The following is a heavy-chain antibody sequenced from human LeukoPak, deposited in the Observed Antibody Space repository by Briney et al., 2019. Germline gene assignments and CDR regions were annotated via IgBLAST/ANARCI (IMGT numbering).Heavy chain of an antibody. CDR2: ISAYNGNT. Sequence: ASVKVSCKASGYTFTSYGISWVRQAPGQGLEWMGWISAYNGNTNYAQKLQGRVTMTTDTSTSTAYMELRSLRSDDTAVYYCAREYGSGSYYYSYMDVWGKGTTVTISS. V-gene: IGHV1-18*01. CDR1: GYTFTSYG. D-gene: IGHD3-10*01. J-gene: IGHJ6*03. CDR3: AREYGSGSYYYSYMDV.